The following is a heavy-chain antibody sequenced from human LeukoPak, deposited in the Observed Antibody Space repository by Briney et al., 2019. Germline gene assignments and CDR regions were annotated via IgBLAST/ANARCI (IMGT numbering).Heavy chain of an antibody. CDR1: GCTFSGSA. CDR2: IRSKANSYAT. J-gene: IGHJ6*03. V-gene: IGHV3-73*01. CDR3: LLSNLHYYYYYMDV. Sequence: PGGSLRLSCAASGCTFSGSAMHWVRQASGKGLEWVGRIRSKANSYATAYTASVKGRFTISRDDSKYTAYLQMNSLKTEDTAVYYCLLSNLHYYYYYMDVWGKGTTVTVSS.